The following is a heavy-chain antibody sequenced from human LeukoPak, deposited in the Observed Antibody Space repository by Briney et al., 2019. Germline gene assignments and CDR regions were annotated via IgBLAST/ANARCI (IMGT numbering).Heavy chain of an antibody. Sequence: GASVKVSCKTSRFPFTTYGFSWVRQAPGLGLEWMGWISACNGDTNYAQKFQGRLTMTTDISTTTAYMELRSLRSDDTAVYYCARDHSSSCQLLDYWGQGTLVTVSS. J-gene: IGHJ4*02. CDR1: RFPFTTYG. CDR3: ARDHSSSCQLLDY. CDR2: ISACNGDT. D-gene: IGHD6-13*01. V-gene: IGHV1-18*01.